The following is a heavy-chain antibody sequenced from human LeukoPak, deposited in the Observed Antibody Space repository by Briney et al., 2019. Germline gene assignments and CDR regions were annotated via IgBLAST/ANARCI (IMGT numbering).Heavy chain of an antibody. CDR2: IYYSGST. CDR3: ARGSITGTNWFDP. V-gene: IGHV4-39*01. Sequence: SETLSLTCTVSGGSISSSSYYWGWIRQPPGKGLECIGSIYYSGSTYYNPSLKSRVTISVDTSKNQFSLKLSSVTAADTAVYYCARGSITGTNWFDPWGQGTLVTVSS. D-gene: IGHD1-20*01. J-gene: IGHJ5*02. CDR1: GGSISSSSYY.